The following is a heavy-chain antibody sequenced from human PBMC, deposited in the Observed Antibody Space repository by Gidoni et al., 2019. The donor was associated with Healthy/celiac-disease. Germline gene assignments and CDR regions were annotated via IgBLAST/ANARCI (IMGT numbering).Heavy chain of an antibody. CDR2: IFPILGIA. CDR3: ARVDDYYDSSGYDYEGYYGMDV. V-gene: IGHV1-69*04. D-gene: IGHD3-22*01. J-gene: IGHJ6*02. Sequence: QFQLVQSGAEVKKPGSSVKVSCKASGGTFSSYAIRWVRQAPGQGLEWMGRIFPILGIANYAKKFQGRVTITADKSTSTAYRELSSLRSEDTAVYYCARVDDYYDSSGYDYEGYYGMDVWGQGTTVTVSS. CDR1: GGTFSSYA.